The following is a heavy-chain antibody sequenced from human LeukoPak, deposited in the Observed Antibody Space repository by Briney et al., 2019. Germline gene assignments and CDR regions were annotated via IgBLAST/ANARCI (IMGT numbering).Heavy chain of an antibody. D-gene: IGHD2-2*01. V-gene: IGHV4-61*02. CDR3: ARHSTPRYCSSTSCPNLFDP. Sequence: SETLSLTCTVSGGSISSGSYYWSWIRQPPGKGLEWIGRIYTSGSTNYNPSLKSRVTISVDTSKNQFSLKLSSVTAADTAVYYCARHSTPRYCSSTSCPNLFDPWGQGTLVTVSS. J-gene: IGHJ5*02. CDR1: GGSISSGSYY. CDR2: IYTSGST.